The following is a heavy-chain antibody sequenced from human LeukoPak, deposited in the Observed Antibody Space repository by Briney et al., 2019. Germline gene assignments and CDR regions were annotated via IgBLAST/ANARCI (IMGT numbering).Heavy chain of an antibody. CDR3: AKDGNDSSGYSDV. J-gene: IGHJ6*04. Sequence: GGSLRLSFAASGFTFSSYAMSWVRQAPGKGLEWVSAISGSGGSTYYADSVKGRFTISRDNSKNTLYLQMNSLRAEDTAVYYCAKDGNDSSGYSDVWGKGTTVTVSS. CDR1: GFTFSSYA. D-gene: IGHD3-22*01. V-gene: IGHV3-23*01. CDR2: ISGSGGST.